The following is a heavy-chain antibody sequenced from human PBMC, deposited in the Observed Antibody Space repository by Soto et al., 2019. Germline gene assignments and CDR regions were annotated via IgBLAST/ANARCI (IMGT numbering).Heavy chain of an antibody. V-gene: IGHV1-69*12. J-gene: IGHJ4*02. Sequence: QVQLVQSGAEVKKPESSVKVSCKAPGGTFSTYAISWVRQAPGQGLEWMGGIIPMFGTANYAQRFQDRVTSTADESTNTVYTELRTLRSEDTAVYFRASGIQLWLRRINDGYSGWGQGTLVTVSS. D-gene: IGHD5-18*01. CDR1: GGTFSTYA. CDR2: IIPMFGTA. CDR3: ASGIQLWLRRINDGYSG.